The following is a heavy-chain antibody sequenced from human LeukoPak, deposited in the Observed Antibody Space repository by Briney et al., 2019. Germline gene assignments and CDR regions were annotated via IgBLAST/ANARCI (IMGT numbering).Heavy chain of an antibody. D-gene: IGHD3-3*01. V-gene: IGHV3-23*01. J-gene: IGHJ4*02. CDR1: GFTFSSYA. CDR2: ISGSGGST. CDR3: AKGKDSWSGSSSDY. Sequence: GALRLSCAASGFTFSSYAMSWVRQAPGKGLEWVSAISGSGGSTYYADSVKGRFTISRDNSKNTLYLQMNSLRAEDTAVYYCAKGKDSWSGSSSDYWGQGTLVTVSS.